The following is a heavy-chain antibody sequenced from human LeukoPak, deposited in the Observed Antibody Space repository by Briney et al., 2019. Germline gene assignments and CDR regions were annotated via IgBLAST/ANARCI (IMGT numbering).Heavy chain of an antibody. D-gene: IGHD1-14*01. J-gene: IGHJ5*02. V-gene: IGHV3-74*01. CDR3: ASGPTGFA. CDR1: GFTFSSYW. Sequence: GGSLRLSCAASGFTFSSYWMHWVRQAPGKGLVWVSRIKSDGSSTRYADSVKGRFTVSRDSAKNTLYLQMNSLRAEDTAVYFCASGPTGFAWGQGTLVTVSS. CDR2: IKSDGSST.